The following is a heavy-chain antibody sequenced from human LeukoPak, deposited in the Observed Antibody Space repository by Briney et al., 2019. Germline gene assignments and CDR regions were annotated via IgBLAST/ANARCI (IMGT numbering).Heavy chain of an antibody. Sequence: SGPTLVNPTQTLTLTCTFSGFSLSTSGMCVSWIRQPPGKALEWLARIDWDDDKYYSTSLKTTLTISKDTSKNQVVLTMTSMDPVDTATYYCARTHSYGYFFDYWGQGTLVTVSS. J-gene: IGHJ4*02. CDR3: ARTHSYGYFFDY. CDR1: GFSLSTSGMC. CDR2: IDWDDDK. D-gene: IGHD5-18*01. V-gene: IGHV2-70*11.